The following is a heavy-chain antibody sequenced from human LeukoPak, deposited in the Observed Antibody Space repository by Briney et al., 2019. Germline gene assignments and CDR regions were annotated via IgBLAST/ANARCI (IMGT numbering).Heavy chain of an antibody. Sequence: QPGGSLRLSCAAAGFTFNSYAMSWVRQAPGKGLEWVSAISGSGGSTYYADSVKGRFTISRDNSKNTLYLQMNSLRAEDTAVYYCAKDTLMVQGGNYFDYWGQGTLVTVSS. CDR3: AKDTLMVQGGNYFDY. D-gene: IGHD3-10*01. CDR1: GFTFNSYA. V-gene: IGHV3-23*01. J-gene: IGHJ4*02. CDR2: ISGSGGST.